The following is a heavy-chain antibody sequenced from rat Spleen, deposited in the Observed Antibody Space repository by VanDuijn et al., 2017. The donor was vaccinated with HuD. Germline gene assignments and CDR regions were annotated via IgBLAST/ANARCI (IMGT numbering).Heavy chain of an antibody. CDR2: ISYDGSST. V-gene: IGHV5-29*01. J-gene: IGHJ2*01. CDR3: ARHWGY. D-gene: IGHD4-6*01. Sequence: EVQLVESDGGLVQPGRSLKLSCAASGFTFSNYYMAWVRQAPTKGLEWVAYISYDGSSTYYRDPVKGRFTVSRDNAKSTLYLQMDSLRSEDTATYYCARHWGYWGQGVMVTVSS. CDR1: GFTFSNYY.